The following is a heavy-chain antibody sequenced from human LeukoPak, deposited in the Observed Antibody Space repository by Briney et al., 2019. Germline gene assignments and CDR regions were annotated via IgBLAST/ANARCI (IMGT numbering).Heavy chain of an antibody. CDR3: ARSRDGYPNWFDP. D-gene: IGHD5-24*01. J-gene: IGHJ5*02. V-gene: IGHV1-8*02. Sequence: ASVKVSCKASGYTFTSYGISWVRQAPGQGLEWMGWMNPNSGNTGYAQKFQGRVTMTRNTSISTAYMELSSLRSEDTAVYYCARSRDGYPNWFDPWGQGTLVTVSS. CDR1: GYTFTSYG. CDR2: MNPNSGNT.